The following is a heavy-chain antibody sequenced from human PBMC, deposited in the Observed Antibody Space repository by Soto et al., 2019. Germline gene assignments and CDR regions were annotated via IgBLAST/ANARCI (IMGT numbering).Heavy chain of an antibody. Sequence: QVQLQESGPGLVKPSETLSLTCTVSGGSVSSGSYYWSWIRQPPGKGLEWIGYIYYSGSTNYNPSLKSRVTRSVDTSKTQFSLKLSSVTAADTAVYYCARRLPFDGAYYFDYWGQGPLVTVSS. CDR2: IYYSGST. V-gene: IGHV4-61*01. CDR3: ARRLPFDGAYYFDY. CDR1: GGSVSSGSYY. D-gene: IGHD5-12*01. J-gene: IGHJ4*02.